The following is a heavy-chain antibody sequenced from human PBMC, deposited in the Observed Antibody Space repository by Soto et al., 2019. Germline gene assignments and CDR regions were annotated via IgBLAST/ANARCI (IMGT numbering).Heavy chain of an antibody. CDR2: ISGSGGST. J-gene: IGHJ6*03. CDR3: AKDSYYDFWSGYFGVPDYYDYYYMDV. Sequence: PGGSLRLSCAASGFTFSSYAMSWVRQAPGKGLEWVSAISGSGGSTYYADSVKGRFTISRDNSKNTLYLQMNSLRADDTAVYYWAKDSYYDFWSGYFGVPDYYDYYYMDVLGKGTTVTVSS. V-gene: IGHV3-23*01. CDR1: GFTFSSYA. D-gene: IGHD3-3*01.